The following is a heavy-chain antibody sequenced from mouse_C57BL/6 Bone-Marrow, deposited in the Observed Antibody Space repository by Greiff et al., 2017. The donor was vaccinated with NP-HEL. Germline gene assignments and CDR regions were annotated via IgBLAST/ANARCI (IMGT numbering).Heavy chain of an antibody. CDR2: IDPSDSST. V-gene: IGHV1-50*01. CDR3: ARWRYRGGYFDG. Sequence: QVQLQQPGAELVKPGASVKLSCKASGYTFTSSWMQWVKQRPGQGLEWIGEIDPSDSSTNYNQKFKGKATLTVDTSSSPAYMQLSSLTSEVSAVYCCARWRYRGGYFDGWGTGTTVTVSS. J-gene: IGHJ1*03. CDR1: GYTFTSSW. D-gene: IGHD1-1*01.